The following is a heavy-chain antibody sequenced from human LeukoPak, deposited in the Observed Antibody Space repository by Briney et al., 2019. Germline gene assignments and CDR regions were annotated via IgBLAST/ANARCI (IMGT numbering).Heavy chain of an antibody. CDR1: GYSFTSYW. CDR2: IDPSDSYT. CDR3: ARQDLGQYCSGGSCYMDY. V-gene: IGHV5-10-1*01. Sequence: GESLRISCKGSGYSFTSYWISWVRQMPGKGLGWMGRIDPSDSYTNYSPSFQAHVTISADKSISTAYLQWSSLKASDTAMYYCARQDLGQYCSGGSCYMDYWGQGTLVTVSS. J-gene: IGHJ4*02. D-gene: IGHD2-15*01.